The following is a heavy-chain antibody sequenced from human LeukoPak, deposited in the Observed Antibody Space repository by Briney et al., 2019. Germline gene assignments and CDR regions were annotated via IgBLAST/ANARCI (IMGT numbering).Heavy chain of an antibody. CDR1: GGSISSYY. CDR2: IYYSGST. Sequence: PSETLSLTCTVSGGSISSYYWSWIRQPPGKGLEWIGYIYYSGSTNYNPSLKSRVTISVDTSKNQFSLMLSSVTAADTAVYYCARAWAYYYDSSGYYSYDASDIWGQGTMVTVSS. CDR3: ARAWAYYYDSSGYYSYDASDI. V-gene: IGHV4-59*01. D-gene: IGHD3-22*01. J-gene: IGHJ3*02.